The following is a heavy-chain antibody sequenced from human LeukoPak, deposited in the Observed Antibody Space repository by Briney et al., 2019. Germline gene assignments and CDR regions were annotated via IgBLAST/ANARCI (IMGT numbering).Heavy chain of an antibody. D-gene: IGHD6-19*01. CDR1: GGSISSYY. CDR3: ATGSGWYGADY. CDR2: IYYSGGT. J-gene: IGHJ4*02. V-gene: IGHV4-59*01. Sequence: SETLSLTCTVSGGSISSYYWSWIRQPPGKRLEWIGYIYYSGGTNYNPSLKSRVTISVDASKNQSSLKLTSVTAADTAVYYCATGSGWYGADYWGQGTLVTVS.